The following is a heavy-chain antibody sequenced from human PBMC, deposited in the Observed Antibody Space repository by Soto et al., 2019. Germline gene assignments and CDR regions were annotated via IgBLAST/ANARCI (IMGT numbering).Heavy chain of an antibody. J-gene: IGHJ3*01. CDR2: INPGGGGT. V-gene: IGHV1-46*01. D-gene: IGHD4-4*01. CDR3: ARLLIDYNKDPWAFDV. CDR1: GYTFTTYY. Sequence: QVQLVQSGAEVKKPGASVKVSCKASGYTFTTYYIHWVRQAPGQGLEWMGIINPGGGGTYYAQKFQGRVTMTRDTSTSTVYMELSSLRSEDTAVFYCARLLIDYNKDPWAFDVWGQGTMVTVSS.